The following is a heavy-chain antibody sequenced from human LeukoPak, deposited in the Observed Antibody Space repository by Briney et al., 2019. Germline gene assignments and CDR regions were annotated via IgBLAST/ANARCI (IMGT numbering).Heavy chain of an antibody. V-gene: IGHV3-66*04. D-gene: IGHD6-19*01. Sequence: GGSLRLSCAVSGFTVSSNYMKWVRQAPGKGLEWVSLIYSGGSTDYADSVKGRLSHSRDNSKTTLFLQMNSLRAEDTAVYYCATRAGAVAGTKPKYYYGMDVWGQGTTVTVSS. CDR1: GFTVSSNY. CDR3: ATRAGAVAGTKPKYYYGMDV. CDR2: IYSGGST. J-gene: IGHJ6*02.